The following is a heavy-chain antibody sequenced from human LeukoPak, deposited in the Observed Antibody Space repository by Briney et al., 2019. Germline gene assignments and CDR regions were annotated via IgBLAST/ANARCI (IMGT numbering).Heavy chain of an antibody. V-gene: IGHV1-18*01. CDR1: GYTFTNYG. Sequence: ASVKVSCKASGYTFTNYGISWVRQAPGQGFEWMGWISGNNGNTNYAQRFQGRVTMTTDTSTRTVYMELRSLRSDDTAVYYCARDRDYSSSTLDFDSWGQGSLVTVSS. J-gene: IGHJ4*02. CDR2: ISGNNGNT. CDR3: ARDRDYSSSTLDFDS. D-gene: IGHD6-6*01.